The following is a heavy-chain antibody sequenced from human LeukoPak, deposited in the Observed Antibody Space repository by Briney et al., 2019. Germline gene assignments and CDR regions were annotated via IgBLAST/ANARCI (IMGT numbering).Heavy chain of an antibody. Sequence: PSQTLSLTCTVSGGSISSGGYYWSWIRQPPGKGLEWIGYIYHSGSTCYNPSLKSRVTISVDRSKNQFSLKLSSVTAADTAVYYCARVISGEPPTNNWFDPWGQGTLVTVSS. D-gene: IGHD7-27*01. CDR2: IYHSGST. V-gene: IGHV4-30-2*01. CDR1: GGSISSGGYY. CDR3: ARVISGEPPTNNWFDP. J-gene: IGHJ5*02.